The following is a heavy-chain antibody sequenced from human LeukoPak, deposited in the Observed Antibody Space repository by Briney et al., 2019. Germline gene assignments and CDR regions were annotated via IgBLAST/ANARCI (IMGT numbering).Heavy chain of an antibody. V-gene: IGHV3-23*01. J-gene: IGHJ4*02. Sequence: PGGSLRLSCAASGFTFSSYAMSWDRQAPGKGLEWVSAISGSGGSTYYADSVKGRFTISRDNSKNTLYLQMNSLRAEDTAVYYCAKNIWFGEFGSNFDYWGQGTLVTVSS. D-gene: IGHD3-10*01. CDR2: ISGSGGST. CDR3: AKNIWFGEFGSNFDY. CDR1: GFTFSSYA.